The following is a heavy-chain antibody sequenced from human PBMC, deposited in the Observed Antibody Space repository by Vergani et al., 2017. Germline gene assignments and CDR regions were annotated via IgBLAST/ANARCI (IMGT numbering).Heavy chain of an antibody. CDR3: AGGYCSSTSCYAREAYYGMDV. CDR2: IYYSGST. D-gene: IGHD2-2*01. V-gene: IGHV4-59*01. CDR1: GGSISSYY. J-gene: IGHJ6*02. Sequence: QVQLQESGPGLVKPSETLSLTCTVSGGSISSYYWSWIRQPPGKGLEWIGYIYYSGSTNYNPSLKSRVTISVDTSKNQFSLKLGSVTAADTAVYYCAGGYCSSTSCYAREAYYGMDVWGQGTTVTVSS.